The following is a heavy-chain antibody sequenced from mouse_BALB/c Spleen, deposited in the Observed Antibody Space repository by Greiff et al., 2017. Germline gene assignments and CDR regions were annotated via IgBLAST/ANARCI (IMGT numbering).Heavy chain of an antibody. CDR3: AGSGYCYYIDV. CDR2: INPSNGRT. CDR1: GYTFTSYW. V-gene: IGHV1S81*02. D-gene: IGHD2-12*01. J-gene: IGHJ1*01. Sequence: QVQLQQPGAELVKPGASVKLSCKASGYTFTSYWMHWVKQRPGQGLEWIGEINPSNGRTNYNEKFKSKATLTVDKSSSTAYMQLSSLTSDDSAVYYCAGSGYCYYIDVWGAGTTVTVSS.